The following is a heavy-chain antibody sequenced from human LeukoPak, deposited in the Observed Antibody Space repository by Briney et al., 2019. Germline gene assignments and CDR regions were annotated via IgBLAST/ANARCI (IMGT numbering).Heavy chain of an antibody. CDR3: AKDTSYGDLDY. D-gene: IGHD4-17*01. CDR2: ISWNSGSI. CDR1: GFTFDDYA. J-gene: IGHJ4*02. V-gene: IGHV3-9*01. Sequence: GGSLRLSCAASGFTFDDYAMHWVRQAPGKGLEWVSGISWNSGSIVYADSVKGRFTISRDNAKNSLYLQMNSLRAEDTALYYCAKDTSYGDLDYGGQGTLVTVSA.